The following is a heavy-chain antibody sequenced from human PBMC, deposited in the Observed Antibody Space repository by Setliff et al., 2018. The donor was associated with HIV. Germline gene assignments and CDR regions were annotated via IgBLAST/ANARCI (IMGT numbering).Heavy chain of an antibody. CDR1: SYSFISHD. D-gene: IGHD3-22*01. CDR3: ARDDDVIMVVVGGDY. J-gene: IGHJ4*02. CDR2: ISIYNGNV. Sequence: ASVKVSCKASSYSFISHDINWVRQAPGQGLEWMGRISIYNGNVNTAPKFQGRVTMTTDTSTNTAYLELRSLRSDDTAVYYCARDDDVIMVVVGGDYWGQGTLVTVSS. V-gene: IGHV1-18*01.